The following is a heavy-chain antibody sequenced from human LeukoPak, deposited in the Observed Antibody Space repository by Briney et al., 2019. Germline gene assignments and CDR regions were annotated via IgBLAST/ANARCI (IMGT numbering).Heavy chain of an antibody. CDR3: AKDGRYSGSYYYYGMDV. J-gene: IGHJ6*02. CDR2: ISGSGAKT. V-gene: IGHV3-23*01. Sequence: GGSPRLSCEASGFTFRGYAMTWVRQAPGKGLEWVSAISGSGAKTYYADSVKGRFTISRDNSKNTLYLQMNSLRAEDTAVYYCAKDGRYSGSYYYYGMDVWGQGTTVTVSS. CDR1: GFTFRGYA. D-gene: IGHD1-26*01.